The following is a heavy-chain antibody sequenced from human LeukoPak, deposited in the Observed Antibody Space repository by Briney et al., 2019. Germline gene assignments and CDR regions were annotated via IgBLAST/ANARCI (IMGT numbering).Heavy chain of an antibody. D-gene: IGHD4-17*01. J-gene: IGHJ6*02. CDR1: GFTFSTYS. CDR3: ARDYYGDYYQSGYGMDV. CDR2: ISGSGSFK. V-gene: IGHV3-21*01. Sequence: GGSLRLSCAASGFTFSTYSMNWVRQAPGKGLEWVSSISGSGSFKFYTDSVKGRFTISRDNVKRSLYLQLSSLRAEDTAVYYCARDYYGDYYQSGYGMDVWGQGTTVTVFS.